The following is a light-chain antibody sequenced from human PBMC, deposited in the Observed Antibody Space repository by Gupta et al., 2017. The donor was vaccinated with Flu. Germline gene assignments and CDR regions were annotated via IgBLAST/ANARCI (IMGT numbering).Light chain of an antibody. CDR3: SSYTSSSSNWV. CDR1: SSDVGGYNY. J-gene: IGLJ3*02. CDR2: EVS. Sequence: IISCTGTSSDVGGYNYVSWYQQHPGKAPKLMIYEVSKRPSGVSNRFSGSKAGNTASLTISGLQAEDEADYYCSSYTSSSSNWVFGEGTKLTVL. V-gene: IGLV2-14*01.